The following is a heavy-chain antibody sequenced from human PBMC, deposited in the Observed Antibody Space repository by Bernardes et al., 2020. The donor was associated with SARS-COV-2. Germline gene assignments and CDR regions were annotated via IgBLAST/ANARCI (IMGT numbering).Heavy chain of an antibody. CDR3: AQSTYCIGISCYDRKYYFGMDG. CDR1: GYDIINYG. D-gene: IGHD2-2*01. V-gene: IGHV1-18*01. CDR2: ISAYNDDT. J-gene: IGHJ6*02. Sequence: ASVKVSCTASGYDIINYGFSWVRQAPGHGLEWLGWISAYNDDTTYAQKVQGRVRMTTESSTNTVYMELRSLTSDDTAVYYCAQSTYCIGISCYDRKYYFGMDGWSPGTTMTVS.